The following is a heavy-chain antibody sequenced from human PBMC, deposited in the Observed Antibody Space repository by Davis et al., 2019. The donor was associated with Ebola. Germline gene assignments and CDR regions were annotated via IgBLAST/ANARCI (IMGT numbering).Heavy chain of an antibody. D-gene: IGHD5-18*01. CDR3: TRARGGLGYEDV. J-gene: IGHJ6*02. CDR2: ISSTSAYT. V-gene: IGHV3-21*01. Sequence: PGGSLRLSCAASGFTFSAYSMNWVRQAPGKGLEWVSSISSTSAYTYYIDSVKDRFTVSRDNAKNSLDLQMNSLRAEDTAMYYCTRARGGLGYEDVWGQGIAVTVSS. CDR1: GFTFSAYS.